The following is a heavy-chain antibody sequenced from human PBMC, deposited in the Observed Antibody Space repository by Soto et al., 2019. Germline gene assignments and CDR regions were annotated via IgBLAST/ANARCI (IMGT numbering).Heavy chain of an antibody. J-gene: IGHJ4*02. V-gene: IGHV3-30-3*01. CDR1: GFSFRTYA. CDR2: IAYDGSNK. CDR3: ARDWGAY. Sequence: QVQLVESGGGVVQPGTSLRLSCEASGFSFRTYAMHWVRQAPGKGLEWVAVIAYDGSNKYYADSLKGRFTISRDNSKNSLYLQMNSLRPEDTALYHCARDWGAYWGQGTLVIVSS. D-gene: IGHD3-16*01.